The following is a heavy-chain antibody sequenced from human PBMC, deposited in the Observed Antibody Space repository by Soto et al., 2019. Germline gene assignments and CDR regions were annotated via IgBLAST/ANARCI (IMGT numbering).Heavy chain of an antibody. CDR2: IIPIFGTA. J-gene: IGHJ4*02. D-gene: IGHD6-13*01. CDR3: ARDWGATAGIDYY. Sequence: QVQLVQSGAEVKKPGSSVKVSCKASGGTFTTSAITWVRQAPGQGLEWMGGIIPIFGTAKYAQNFQGRVTITADESTSTAYMELGSLRSADTAVYYCARDWGATAGIDYYWGQGTLVTVSS. V-gene: IGHV1-69*01. CDR1: GGTFTTSA.